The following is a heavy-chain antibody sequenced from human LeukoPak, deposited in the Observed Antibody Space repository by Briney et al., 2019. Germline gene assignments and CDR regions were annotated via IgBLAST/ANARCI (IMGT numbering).Heavy chain of an antibody. Sequence: SETLSLTCTVSGGSISSYYWSWIRQPPGKGLEWIGDIYYSGSTNYNPSLKSRVTISVDTSKNQFSLKLSSVTAADTAVYYCARDASAVVAPIGAFDIWGQGTMVTVSS. CDR1: GGSISSYY. CDR3: ARDASAVVAPIGAFDI. D-gene: IGHD2-15*01. CDR2: IYYSGST. J-gene: IGHJ3*02. V-gene: IGHV4-59*12.